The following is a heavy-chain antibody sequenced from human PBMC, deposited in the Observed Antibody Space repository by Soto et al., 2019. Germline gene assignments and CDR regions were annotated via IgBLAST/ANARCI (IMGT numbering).Heavy chain of an antibody. CDR2: VYHTGKT. CDR1: GGSISTYDYS. D-gene: IGHD3-3*01. J-gene: IGHJ6*02. Sequence: QLQLQESGSGLVQPSQTLSLTCTASGGSISTYDYSWSWIRQPPGGGLEWIGSVYHTGKTYFIPYLKSRVTMSLDKSKNQFSLNLTSVTAADTALYYCARERTIFGIAPGGGMDVWGPGTTVTVSS. CDR3: ARERTIFGIAPGGGMDV. V-gene: IGHV4-30-2*01.